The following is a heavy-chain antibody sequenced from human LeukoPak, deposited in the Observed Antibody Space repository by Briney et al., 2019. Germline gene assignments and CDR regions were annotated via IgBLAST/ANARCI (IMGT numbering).Heavy chain of an antibody. D-gene: IGHD4-11*01. CDR3: ARIMTTVNHFDY. V-gene: IGHV1-46*01. CDR1: GYTFTSYD. Sequence: ASVKVSCKASGYTFTSYDINWVRQATGQGLEWLGIINPSGGSTSYAQKFQGRVTMTRDTSTSTVYMELSSLRSEDTAVYYCARIMTTVNHFDYWGQGTLVTVSS. J-gene: IGHJ4*02. CDR2: INPSGGST.